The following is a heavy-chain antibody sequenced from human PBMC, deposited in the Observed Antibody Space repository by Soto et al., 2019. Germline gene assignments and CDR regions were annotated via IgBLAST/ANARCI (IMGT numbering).Heavy chain of an antibody. CDR1: GDFISNFY. J-gene: IGHJ2*01. D-gene: IGHD2-8*01. CDR2: ISASGRS. Sequence: QVQLQESGPGLVKPSETLSLTCTVSGDFISNFYWSWIRQPAGKGLQSLGRISASGRSNYNPNLQSRVAMSLDTSKNQFFLRLTSLSAADTAVYFCARGMGRYFDLWGRGTLVTVFS. V-gene: IGHV4-4*07. CDR3: ARGMGRYFDL.